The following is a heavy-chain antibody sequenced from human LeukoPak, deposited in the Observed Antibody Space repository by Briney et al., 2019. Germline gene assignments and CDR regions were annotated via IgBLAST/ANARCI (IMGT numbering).Heavy chain of an antibody. Sequence: PGGSLRLSCAASGFTFSSYGMHWVRQAPGKGLEWVAFIRYDGSNKYYADSVKGRFTISGDNSKNTLYLQMNSLRAEDTAVYYCAKDPSHPSYYDFWSGFDYWGQGTLVTVSS. CDR1: GFTFSSYG. J-gene: IGHJ4*02. CDR2: IRYDGSNK. CDR3: AKDPSHPSYYDFWSGFDY. D-gene: IGHD3-3*01. V-gene: IGHV3-30*02.